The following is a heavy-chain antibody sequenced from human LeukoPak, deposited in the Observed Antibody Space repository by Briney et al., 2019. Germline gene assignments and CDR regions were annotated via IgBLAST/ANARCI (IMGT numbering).Heavy chain of an antibody. CDR3: ARSGGAVALGYYYYMDV. CDR1: GGTFSSYA. Sequence: SVKVSCKASGGTFSSYAISWVRQAPGQGLEWMGGIIPIFGTANYAQKFQGRVTITADESTSTAYMELSSLRSEDTAVYYCARSGGAVALGYYYYMDVWGKGTTVTVSS. CDR2: IIPIFGTA. D-gene: IGHD6-19*01. J-gene: IGHJ6*03. V-gene: IGHV1-69*13.